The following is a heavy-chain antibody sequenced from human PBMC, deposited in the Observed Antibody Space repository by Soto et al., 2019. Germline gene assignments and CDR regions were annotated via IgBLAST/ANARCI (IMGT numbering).Heavy chain of an antibody. D-gene: IGHD3-10*01. J-gene: IGHJ1*01. CDR3: ARDPSSLWAPEYFYH. CDR1: GFTFSSSS. V-gene: IGHV3-21*01. CDR2: ISSSSDSV. Sequence: EVQLVESGGGLVKPGGSLSLSCAASGFTFSSSSVSWVRQAPGKGLEWVSSISSSSDSVYYADSVKGRFTISRDNAKNSLYLQMNSLRAEDTAVYYCARDPSSLWAPEYFYHWGQGSLVTVSS.